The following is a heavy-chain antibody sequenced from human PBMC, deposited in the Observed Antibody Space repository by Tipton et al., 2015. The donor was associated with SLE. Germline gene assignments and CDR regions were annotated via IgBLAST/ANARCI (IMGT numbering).Heavy chain of an antibody. J-gene: IGHJ2*01. CDR3: ARTNLQGSLVDWYFDL. V-gene: IGHV4-59*11. CDR2: IHYTGSA. D-gene: IGHD5-24*01. CDR1: GGSISGHY. Sequence: TLSLTCTVSGGSISGHYWSWIRQPPGKGLEWIGYIHYTGSAHYNPSLRNRVTMSLDTSKNQFSLKLSSVTAADTAVYYCARTNLQGSLVDWYFDLWGRGTLVTVSS.